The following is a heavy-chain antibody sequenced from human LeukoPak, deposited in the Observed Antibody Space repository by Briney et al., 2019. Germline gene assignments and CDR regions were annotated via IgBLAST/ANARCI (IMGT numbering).Heavy chain of an antibody. CDR3: ARYDFILISYFDL. J-gene: IGHJ2*01. CDR2: IYSDGST. CDR1: GFTVSTNY. D-gene: IGHD3-3*01. Sequence: GGSLRLSCAASGFTVSTNYMSWVRQAPGKKLEWVSDIYSDGSTFYADSVKGRFTISRDNSKNTLNLQMNSLRAEDTAVYHCARYDFILISYFDLWGRGTLVTVSP. V-gene: IGHV3-53*01.